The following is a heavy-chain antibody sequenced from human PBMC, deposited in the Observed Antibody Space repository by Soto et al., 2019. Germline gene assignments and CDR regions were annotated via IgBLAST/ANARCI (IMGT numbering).Heavy chain of an antibody. D-gene: IGHD2-2*01. CDR1: GGTFGSYA. CDR2: IIPILNSP. Sequence: SVKVSCKASGGTFGSYATTWVRRAPGQGLEWLGGIIPILNSPAYAQKFKARVVITADEITNTAYMELNSLRFDDTAVYYCAREAPYCTSATCPKFYDMDVWGQGTTVTVSS. V-gene: IGHV1-69*13. CDR3: AREAPYCTSATCPKFYDMDV. J-gene: IGHJ6*02.